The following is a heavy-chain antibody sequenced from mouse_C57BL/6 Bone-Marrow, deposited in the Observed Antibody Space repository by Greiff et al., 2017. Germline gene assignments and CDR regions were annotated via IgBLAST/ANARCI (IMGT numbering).Heavy chain of an antibody. CDR3: ARDRTGPCAY. J-gene: IGHJ3*01. D-gene: IGHD4-1*01. Sequence: EVKLVESGGGLVKPGGSLKLSCAASGFTFSSYAMSWVRQTPEKRLEWVATISDGGSYTYYPDNVKGRFTISRDNAKNTLYLQMSHLKSEDTAMYYCARDRTGPCAYWGQGTLVTVSA. V-gene: IGHV5-4*01. CDR2: ISDGGSYT. CDR1: GFTFSSYA.